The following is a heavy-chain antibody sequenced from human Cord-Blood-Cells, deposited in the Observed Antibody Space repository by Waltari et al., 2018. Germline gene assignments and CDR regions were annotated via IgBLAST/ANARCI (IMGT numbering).Heavy chain of an antibody. CDR3: ARGSGYGMDV. CDR2: IGTAGDT. Sequence: TFSSYDMHWVRQATGKGLEWVSAIGTAGDTYYPGSVKGRFTISRENAKKSLYLQMNSLRAGDTAVYYCARGSGYGMDVWGQRTTFTASS. J-gene: IGHJ6*02. V-gene: IGHV3-13*01. CDR1: TFSSYD.